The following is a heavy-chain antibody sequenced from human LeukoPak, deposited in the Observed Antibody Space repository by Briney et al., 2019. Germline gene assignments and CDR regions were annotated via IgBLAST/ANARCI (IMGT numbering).Heavy chain of an antibody. CDR1: GYTLTELS. CDR2: ISAYNGNT. Sequence: GASVKVSCKVSGYTLTELSMHWVRQAPGKGLEWMGWISAYNGNTNYAQKLQGRVTMTTDTSTSTAYMELRSLRSDDTAVYYCARVGYDSSDYYFDYWGQGTLVTVSS. V-gene: IGHV1-18*01. CDR3: ARVGYDSSDYYFDY. D-gene: IGHD3-22*01. J-gene: IGHJ4*02.